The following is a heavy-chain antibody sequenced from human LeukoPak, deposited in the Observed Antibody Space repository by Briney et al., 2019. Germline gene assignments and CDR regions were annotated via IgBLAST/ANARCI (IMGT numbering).Heavy chain of an antibody. D-gene: IGHD1-26*01. Sequence: SVKVSCKASGGTFSSYAISWVRQAPGQGLEWMGRIIPILGITNYAQKFQGRVTITADKSTSTAYMELSSLRSEDTAVYYCARDRYYYYYYGMDVWGQGTTVTVSS. J-gene: IGHJ6*02. V-gene: IGHV1-69*04. CDR2: IIPILGIT. CDR3: ARDRYYYYYYGMDV. CDR1: GGTFSSYA.